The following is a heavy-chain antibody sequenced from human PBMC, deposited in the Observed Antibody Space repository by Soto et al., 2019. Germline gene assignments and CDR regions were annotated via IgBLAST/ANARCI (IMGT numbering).Heavy chain of an antibody. CDR1: GYTFTSYY. V-gene: IGHV1-46*01. D-gene: IGHD6-13*01. CDR2: INPSGGST. CDR3: ASGPTQLVIDY. J-gene: IGHJ4*02. Sequence: GASVKVSCKASGYTFTSYYMHWVRQAPGQGLEWMGIINPSGGSTSYAQKFQGRVTMTRNTSISTAYMELSSLRSEDTAVYYCASGPTQLVIDYWGQGTLVTVSS.